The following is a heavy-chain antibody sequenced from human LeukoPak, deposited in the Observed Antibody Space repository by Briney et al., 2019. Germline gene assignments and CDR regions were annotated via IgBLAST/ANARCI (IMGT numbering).Heavy chain of an antibody. J-gene: IGHJ4*02. CDR3: ARAATRESD. D-gene: IGHD1-26*01. CDR2: IKQDGCEK. Sequence: GGSLRLSCAASGFTFSDYYMSWIRQAPGKGLEWVANIKQDGCEKYYVDSVKGRFTISRDNAKNSLYLQMNSLRAEDTAVYYCARAATRESDWGQGTLVTVSS. CDR1: GFTFSDYY. V-gene: IGHV3-7*01.